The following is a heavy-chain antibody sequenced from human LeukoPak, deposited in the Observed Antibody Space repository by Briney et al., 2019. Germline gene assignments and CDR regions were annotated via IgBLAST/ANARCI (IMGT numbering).Heavy chain of an antibody. CDR2: IYYSGST. CDR3: ARHGQQQLVKRDLYYYYGMDV. D-gene: IGHD6-13*01. J-gene: IGHJ6*02. V-gene: IGHV4-61*05. Sequence: SETLSLTCTVSGGSVSRSGYYWGWVRQPPGKGLEWIGYIYYSGSTNYNPSLKSRVTISVDTSKNQFSLKLSSVTAADTAVYYCARHGQQQLVKRDLYYYYGMDVWGQGTTVTVSS. CDR1: GGSVSRSGYY.